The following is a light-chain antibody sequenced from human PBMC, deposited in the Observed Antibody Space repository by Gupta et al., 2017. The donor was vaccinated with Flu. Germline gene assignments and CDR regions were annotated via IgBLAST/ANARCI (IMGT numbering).Light chain of an antibody. V-gene: IGKV3-11*01. CDR2: DAS. CDR3: QQRSNWPPT. J-gene: IGKJ1*01. Sequence: PATLSLSPEERATLSCRASQSVSSYLAWYQQKPGQAPRLLIYDASNRATGIPARFSGSGSGTDFTLTISSLEPEDFAVYYCQQRSNWPPTFGQGTKVEIK. CDR1: QSVSSY.